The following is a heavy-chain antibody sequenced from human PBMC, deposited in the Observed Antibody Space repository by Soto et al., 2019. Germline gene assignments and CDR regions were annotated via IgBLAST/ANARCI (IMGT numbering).Heavy chain of an antibody. J-gene: IGHJ4*02. D-gene: IGHD5-18*01. CDR1: GFTFSDYY. Sequence: PGGSLRLSCAASGFTFSDYYMSWIRQAPGKGLEWVSYISSSGSTIYYADSVKGRFTISRDNAKNSLYLQMNSLRAEDTAVYYCARARGYAAKVSAPEFWGQGTLVTVSS. V-gene: IGHV3-11*01. CDR3: ARARGYAAKVSAPEF. CDR2: ISSSGSTI.